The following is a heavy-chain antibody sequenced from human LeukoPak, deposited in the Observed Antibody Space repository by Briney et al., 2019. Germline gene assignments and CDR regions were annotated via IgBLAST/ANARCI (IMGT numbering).Heavy chain of an antibody. CDR1: GGSITSSSSY. CDR2: IYYSGLT. Sequence: SETLSLTCTVSGGSITSSSSYWGWVRQPPGKGPEWIGSIYYSGLTYDNPSLKSRVSISVDPAKNHFSLKVTSVAAADAAVYASGTFDDYGDYDRGDCFDHWGQGTLVTVSS. CDR3: GTFDDYGDYDRGDCFDH. D-gene: IGHD4-17*01. J-gene: IGHJ4*02. V-gene: IGHV4-39*02.